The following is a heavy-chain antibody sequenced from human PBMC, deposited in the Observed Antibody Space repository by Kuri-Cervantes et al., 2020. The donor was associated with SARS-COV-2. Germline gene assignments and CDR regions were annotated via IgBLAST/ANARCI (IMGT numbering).Heavy chain of an antibody. Sequence: GGSLRLSCAASGFTFSSYAMHWVRQAPGKGLEWVAVISYDGSNKYYADSVKGRFTISRDNSKNTLYLQMNSLRAEDTAVYYCAKMAPRYYMDVWGKGTTVTVSS. CDR2: ISYDGSNK. CDR3: AKMAPRYYMDV. J-gene: IGHJ6*03. V-gene: IGHV3-30*04. D-gene: IGHD5-24*01. CDR1: GFTFSSYA.